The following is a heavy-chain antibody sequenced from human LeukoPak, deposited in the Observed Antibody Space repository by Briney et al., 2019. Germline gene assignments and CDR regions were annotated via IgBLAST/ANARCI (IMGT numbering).Heavy chain of an antibody. CDR3: ARANIAVAGFDY. Sequence: PSETLSLTCTVSGGFISSYYWSWIRQPPGKGLEWIGYIYYSGSTNYNPSLKSRVTISVDTSKNQFSLKLSSVTAADTAVYYCARANIAVAGFDYWGQGTLVTVSS. CDR2: IYYSGST. CDR1: GGFISSYY. V-gene: IGHV4-59*01. D-gene: IGHD6-19*01. J-gene: IGHJ4*02.